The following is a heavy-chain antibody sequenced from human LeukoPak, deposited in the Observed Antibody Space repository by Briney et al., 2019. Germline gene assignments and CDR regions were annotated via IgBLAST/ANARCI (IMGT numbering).Heavy chain of an antibody. CDR1: GYTFTSYY. Sequence: ASVKVSCKASGYTFTSYYMHWVRQAPGQGLEWMGIINPSGGSTSYAQKFQGRVTMTRDTSTSTVYMELSSLRSEDTAVYYCASWVYSGSYYYGMDVWAKGPRSPSP. J-gene: IGHJ6*02. CDR3: ASWVYSGSYYYGMDV. V-gene: IGHV1-46*01. CDR2: INPSGGST. D-gene: IGHD1-26*01.